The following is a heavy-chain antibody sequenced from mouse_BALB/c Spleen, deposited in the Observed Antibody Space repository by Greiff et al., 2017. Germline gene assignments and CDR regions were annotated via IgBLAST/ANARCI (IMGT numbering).Heavy chain of an antibody. D-gene: IGHD1-1*01. V-gene: IGHV5-6-5*01. CDR1: GFTFSSYA. J-gene: IGHJ3*01. Sequence: EVMLVESGGGLVKPGGSLKLSCAASGFTFSSYAMSWVRQTPEKRLEWVASISSGGSTYYPDSVKGRFTISRDNARNILYLQMSSLRSEDTAMYYCARAYGSSYSWFAYWGQGTLVTVSA. CDR3: ARAYGSSYSWFAY. CDR2: ISSGGST.